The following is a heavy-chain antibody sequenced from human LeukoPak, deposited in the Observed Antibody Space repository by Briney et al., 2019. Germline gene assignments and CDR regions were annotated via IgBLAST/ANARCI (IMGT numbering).Heavy chain of an antibody. CDR2: INPNIGGT. D-gene: IGHD6-13*01. Sequence: ASVKVSCKASGYTFTRYYMHWVRQAPGQGLEWMGWINPNIGGTNYAQKFQGRVTMTRDTSISTAYMELSRLRSDDTAVYYCARDTTHYSSSWHIDYWGQGTLVTVSS. CDR3: ARDTTHYSSSWHIDY. CDR1: GYTFTRYY. J-gene: IGHJ4*02. V-gene: IGHV1-2*02.